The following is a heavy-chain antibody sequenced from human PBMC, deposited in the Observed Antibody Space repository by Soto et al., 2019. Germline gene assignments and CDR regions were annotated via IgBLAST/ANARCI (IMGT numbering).Heavy chain of an antibody. Sequence: PSETLSLSCAASGFTVSSNYLSWVRQAPGKGLEWVSVIFSADNTHYADSVKGRFTISRDNSKNTVFLQMNSLRAEDTAVYYCAITGAGYYIVWGQGTPVTVSS. CDR1: GFTVSSNY. CDR2: IFSADNT. CDR3: AITGAGYYIV. J-gene: IGHJ4*02. V-gene: IGHV3-53*01. D-gene: IGHD3-3*01.